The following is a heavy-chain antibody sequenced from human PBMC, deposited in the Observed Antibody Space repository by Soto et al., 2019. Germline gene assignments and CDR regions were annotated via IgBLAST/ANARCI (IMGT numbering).Heavy chain of an antibody. D-gene: IGHD5-12*01. CDR3: AMRRDGYNYLISSGGSFDY. V-gene: IGHV3-53*01. Sequence: PGGSLRLSCAASGFTVSNNYMSWVRQAPGKGLEWVSVIYDGGSTYYVDSVKGRFTISRDNAKNSFFLQMNSLRAADTAVYYCAMRRDGYNYLISSGGSFDYWGQGTLVTVSS. CDR2: IYDGGST. CDR1: GFTVSNNY. J-gene: IGHJ4*02.